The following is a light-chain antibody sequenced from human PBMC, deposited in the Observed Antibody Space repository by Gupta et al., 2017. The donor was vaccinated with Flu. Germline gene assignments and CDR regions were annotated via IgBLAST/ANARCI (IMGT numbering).Light chain of an antibody. CDR2: KAS. CDR1: QNIDEL. J-gene: IGKJ3*01. CDR3: QQYSTHFT. Sequence: DIRMTQSPSTLSASIGDPVTISCRASQNIDELLSWYQLKAGKATKLLIYKASTLDSGAPSLISGRGSRELFILTINNHQRDDSAYYFYQQYSTHFTFGQGTKVEIK. V-gene: IGKV1-5*03.